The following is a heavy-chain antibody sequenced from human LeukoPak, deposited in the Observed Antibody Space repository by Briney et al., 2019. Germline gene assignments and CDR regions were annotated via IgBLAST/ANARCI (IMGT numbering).Heavy chain of an antibody. Sequence: PGGSLRLSCAASGFTLSNYGMHWVRQAPGKGLEWVAVIWYDGSNKFYADSVKGRFTISRGNSKNTLYLQMNSLRAEDTAVYYCARDRAAADLDYWAQGTLVSVSS. CDR2: IWYDGSNK. J-gene: IGHJ4*02. D-gene: IGHD6-13*01. CDR1: GFTLSNYG. V-gene: IGHV3-33*01. CDR3: ARDRAAADLDY.